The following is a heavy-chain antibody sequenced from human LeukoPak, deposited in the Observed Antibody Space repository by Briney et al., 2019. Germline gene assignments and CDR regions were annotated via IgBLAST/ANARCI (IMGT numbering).Heavy chain of an antibody. Sequence: GGSLRLSCAASGFTFSSYWMSWVRQAPGKGLEWVANIKQDGSEKYYVDSVKGRFTISRANAKNSLYLQMNSLRAEDTAVYYCASWTWLYYFDYWGQGTLVTVSS. CDR3: ASWTWLYYFDY. V-gene: IGHV3-7*03. CDR1: GFTFSSYW. D-gene: IGHD5-12*01. J-gene: IGHJ4*02. CDR2: IKQDGSEK.